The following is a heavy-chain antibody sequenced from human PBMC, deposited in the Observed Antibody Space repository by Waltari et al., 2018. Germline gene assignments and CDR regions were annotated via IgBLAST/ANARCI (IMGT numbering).Heavy chain of an antibody. Sequence: EVQLVESGGGLVQPGGSLRLSCGASGFTFSRYWMSWGRQTPGKELEWVANINYDGSQKYYVDSVKGRFTIARDNAKNSVYLQMNSLRVEDTAVYYCAKSRGFEYWGQGTLITVSS. CDR1: GFTFSRYW. V-gene: IGHV3-7*01. J-gene: IGHJ4*02. CDR2: INYDGSQK. CDR3: AKSRGFEY. D-gene: IGHD2-2*01.